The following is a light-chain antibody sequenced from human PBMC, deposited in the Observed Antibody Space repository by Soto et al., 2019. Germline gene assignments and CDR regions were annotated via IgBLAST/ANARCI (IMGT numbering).Light chain of an antibody. CDR2: GNS. CDR1: SSNIGAGYD. CDR3: QSYDSSLSGWV. V-gene: IGLV1-40*01. Sequence: QSVLTQPPSVSGAPGQRVTISCTGRSSNIGAGYDVHWYQQLPGTAPKLLIYGNSNRPSGVPDRFSGSKSGTSASLAITGLQAEDEADNYCQSYDSSLSGWVFGGGTKVTVL. J-gene: IGLJ3*02.